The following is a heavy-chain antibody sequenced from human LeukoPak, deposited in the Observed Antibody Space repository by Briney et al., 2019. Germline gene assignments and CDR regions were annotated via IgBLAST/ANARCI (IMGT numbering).Heavy chain of an antibody. Sequence: PGGSLRLSCAASGFTFSSYAMHWVRQAPGKGLEYVSAISSNGGSTYYANSVKGRFTISRDNSKNTLYLQMGSLRAEDMAVYYCARGRSIAAAGSRFDPWGQGTLVTVSS. D-gene: IGHD6-13*01. J-gene: IGHJ5*02. CDR2: ISSNGGST. V-gene: IGHV3-64*01. CDR3: ARGRSIAAAGSRFDP. CDR1: GFTFSSYA.